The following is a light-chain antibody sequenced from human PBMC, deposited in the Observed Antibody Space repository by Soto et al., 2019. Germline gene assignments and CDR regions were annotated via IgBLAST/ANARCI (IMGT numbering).Light chain of an antibody. Sequence: QSVLTQPPSVSGAPAQRVSISCTGSTSNIGAPYDVHWYQHLPGTAPKLLIYGDNNRPSGVPDRFSGSKSGTSASLAITRLQAEDEADYYCQSYDISLHNYVFGTGTKVTV. CDR3: QSYDISLHNYV. J-gene: IGLJ1*01. V-gene: IGLV1-40*01. CDR2: GDN. CDR1: TSNIGAPYD.